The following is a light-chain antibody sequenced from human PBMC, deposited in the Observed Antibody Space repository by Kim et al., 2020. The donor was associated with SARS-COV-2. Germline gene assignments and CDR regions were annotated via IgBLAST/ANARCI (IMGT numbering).Light chain of an antibody. Sequence: QSALTQPASVSGSPGQSITISCTGTSNDVGSNNLVSWYQQHPGKAPKLLIYDVSKRPSGLSSRFSGSKSGNTASLTISGLQAEDEADYYCSSYARTPTFVFGGGTQLTVL. CDR2: DVS. CDR3: SSYARTPTFV. J-gene: IGLJ3*02. CDR1: SNDVGSNNL. V-gene: IGLV2-23*02.